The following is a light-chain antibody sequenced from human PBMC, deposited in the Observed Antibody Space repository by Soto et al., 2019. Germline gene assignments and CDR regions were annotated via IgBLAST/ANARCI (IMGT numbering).Light chain of an antibody. Sequence: DIVMTQSPDSLAVSLGERATINCKSSQSVLYSSNNNNFLAWYQQKPGQPPKLLIYWASTRESGVPDRFSGSGSGTDFTLTISSLHAEDVAVYYCQQYYSTPITFGPGTKVDIK. CDR1: QSVLYSSNNNNF. J-gene: IGKJ3*01. CDR3: QQYYSTPIT. V-gene: IGKV4-1*01. CDR2: WAS.